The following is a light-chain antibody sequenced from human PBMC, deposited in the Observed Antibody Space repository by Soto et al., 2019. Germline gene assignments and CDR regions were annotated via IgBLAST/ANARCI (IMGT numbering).Light chain of an antibody. V-gene: IGKV3-15*01. CDR1: QGVGSN. CDR3: QQYTKWWT. Sequence: EIVMTQSPATLSVSPGEGVTLSCRASQGVGSNFAWYQQKPGQSPRLLIYGASTRATGVPARCSGSGSGTEFTLTISGLQSEDFAVYYCQQYTKWWTFGQGTKVEIK. J-gene: IGKJ1*01. CDR2: GAS.